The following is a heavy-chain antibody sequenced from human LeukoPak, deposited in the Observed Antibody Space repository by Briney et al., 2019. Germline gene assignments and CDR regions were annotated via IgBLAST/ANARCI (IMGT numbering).Heavy chain of an antibody. CDR1: GYTFTSHG. CDR3: ARDGRYCSSTSCYGPAFRYYYYYYGMDV. J-gene: IGHJ6*02. CDR2: ISAYNGNT. V-gene: IGHV1-18*01. Sequence: ASVKVSCKASGYTFTSHGISWVRQAPGQGLEWMGWISAYNGNTNYAQKLQGRVTMTTDTSTSTAYMELRSLRSDDTAVYYCARDGRYCSSTSCYGPAFRYYYYYYGMDVWGQGTTVTVSS. D-gene: IGHD2-2*01.